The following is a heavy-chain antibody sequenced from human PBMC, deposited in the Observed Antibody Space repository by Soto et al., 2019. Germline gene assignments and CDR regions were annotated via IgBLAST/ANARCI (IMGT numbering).Heavy chain of an antibody. D-gene: IGHD3-10*01. V-gene: IGHV4-39*01. J-gene: IGHJ4*02. Sequence: PSETLSLTCTVSGGSIISSSSYWGWIRQPPGKGLEWIAIISDSGTTYYTPPLKSRLTISVDTSKNQFSLNLASVTAADTAVYYCARRNYPYYFDYWGQGTLVTVS. CDR3: ARRNYPYYFDY. CDR2: ISDSGTT. CDR1: GGSIISSSSY.